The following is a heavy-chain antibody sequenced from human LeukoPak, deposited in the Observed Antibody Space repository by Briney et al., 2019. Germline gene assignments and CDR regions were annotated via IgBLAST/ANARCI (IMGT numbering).Heavy chain of an antibody. CDR2: INQDGSKE. D-gene: IGHD3-22*01. CDR1: GFTFSNYW. J-gene: IGHJ4*02. CDR3: ASSHDSSGND. V-gene: IGHV3-7*01. Sequence: GGSLRLSCAASGFTFSNYWMTWVRQAPGKGLEWVAHINQDGSKEYYMDSVKARFTISRDNAKNSLSLQMNSLRAEDTAVYFCASSHDSSGNDWGQGTLVTVSS.